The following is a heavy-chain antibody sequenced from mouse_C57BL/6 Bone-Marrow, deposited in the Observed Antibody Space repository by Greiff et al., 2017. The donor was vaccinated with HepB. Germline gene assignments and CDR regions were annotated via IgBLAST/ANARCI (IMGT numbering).Heavy chain of an antibody. CDR3: ASDYYGSSRYWYFDV. V-gene: IGHV2-9-1*01. Sequence: QVQLKESGPGLVAPSQSLSITCTVSGFSLTSYAISWVRQPPGKGLEWLVVIWTGGGTNYNSALKSRLSISKDNSKSQVFLKMNSLQTDDTARYYCASDYYGSSRYWYFDVWGTGTTVTVSS. J-gene: IGHJ1*03. CDR1: GFSLTSYA. D-gene: IGHD1-1*01. CDR2: IWTGGGT.